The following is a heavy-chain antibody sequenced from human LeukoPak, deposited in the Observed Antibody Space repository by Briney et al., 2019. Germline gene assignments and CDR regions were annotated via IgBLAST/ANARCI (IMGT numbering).Heavy chain of an antibody. J-gene: IGHJ4*02. CDR2: IGGNGEST. D-gene: IGHD4-23*01. Sequence: GGSLRLSCAASGSTFSAYAMSWVRQAPGKGLEWVSAIGGNGESTYYADSVKGRFTISRDNSKNTLYMQMKSLRAEDTAVYYCAKSPTYGGNSGRFDYWGQGTLVTVSS. CDR3: AKSPTYGGNSGRFDY. CDR1: GSTFSAYA. V-gene: IGHV3-23*01.